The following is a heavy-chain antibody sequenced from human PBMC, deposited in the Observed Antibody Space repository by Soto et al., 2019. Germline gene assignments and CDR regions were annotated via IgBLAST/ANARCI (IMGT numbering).Heavy chain of an antibody. D-gene: IGHD5-12*01. CDR3: ARDGGYSGYDSFGNYYPYGMDV. Sequence: SETLSLACTVSGGSVSSGSYYWSWIRQPPGKGLEWIGYIYYSGSTNYNPSLKSRVTISVDTSKNQFSLKLSSVTAADTAVYYCARDGGYSGYDSFGNYYPYGMDVWGQGTTVTVSS. CDR2: IYYSGST. V-gene: IGHV4-61*01. CDR1: GGSVSSGSYY. J-gene: IGHJ6*02.